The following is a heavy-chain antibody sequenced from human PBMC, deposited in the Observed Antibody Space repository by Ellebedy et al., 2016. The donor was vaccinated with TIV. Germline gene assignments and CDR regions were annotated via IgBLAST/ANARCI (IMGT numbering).Heavy chain of an antibody. CDR1: GFTFGDYA. Sequence: GGSLRLSCRASGFTFGDYAMSWFRQAPGKGLEWVGFIRSKAYGGTREYAASVKGRFTISRDDSKSIAYLQMNSLKTEDTAVYYCSRDCIVVVVAATCLDVWGKGTTVTVSS. J-gene: IGHJ6*04. D-gene: IGHD2-15*01. CDR2: IRSKAYGGTR. CDR3: SRDCIVVVVAATCLDV. V-gene: IGHV3-49*03.